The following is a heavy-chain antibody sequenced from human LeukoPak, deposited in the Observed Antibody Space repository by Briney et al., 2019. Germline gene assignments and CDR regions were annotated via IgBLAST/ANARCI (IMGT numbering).Heavy chain of an antibody. D-gene: IGHD6-19*01. V-gene: IGHV7-4-1*02. Sequence: ASVKVSCKASGYTFISSGMSWVRQAPGQGLEWMGWVNSNTGNPTYAQGFTGRFVFSWDTSVSTAYLQISSLKAEDTAVYYCARDRYTSGLYYFESWGQGTLVTVSS. CDR2: VNSNTGNP. J-gene: IGHJ4*02. CDR3: ARDRYTSGLYYFES. CDR1: GYTFISSG.